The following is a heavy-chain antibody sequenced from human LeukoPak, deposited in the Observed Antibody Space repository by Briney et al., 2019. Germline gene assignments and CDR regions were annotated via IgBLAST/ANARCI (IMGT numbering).Heavy chain of an antibody. Sequence: GESLKISCKGSGYSFTSYWIGWVRQAPGQGLEWMGWISGYNGNTNYAQKLQGRVTMTTDTSTSTAYMELRSLKSDDTAVYYCARRPSNYYDSNDFYWDNWFDPWGQGILVTVSS. CDR3: ARRPSNYYDSNDFYWDNWFDP. V-gene: IGHV1-18*04. J-gene: IGHJ5*02. CDR1: GYSFTSYW. CDR2: ISGYNGNT. D-gene: IGHD3-22*01.